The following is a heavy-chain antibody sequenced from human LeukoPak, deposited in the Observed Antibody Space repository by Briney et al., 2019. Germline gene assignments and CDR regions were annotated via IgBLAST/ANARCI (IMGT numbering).Heavy chain of an antibody. Sequence: SETLSLTCTVSGGSMSTYYWSWIRQPPGKGLEWIGYIYYSGSTSYNPSLKSRVTMSVDTSKNQFSLNLSSVTAADTAVYYCATYRGTRGSYYYWGQGTLVTVSS. CDR2: IYYSGST. J-gene: IGHJ4*02. D-gene: IGHD1-1*01. V-gene: IGHV4-59*08. CDR3: ATYRGTRGSYYY. CDR1: GGSMSTYY.